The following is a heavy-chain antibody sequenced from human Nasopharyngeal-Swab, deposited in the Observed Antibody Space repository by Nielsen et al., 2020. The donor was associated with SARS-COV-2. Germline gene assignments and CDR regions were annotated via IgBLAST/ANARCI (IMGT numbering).Heavy chain of an antibody. V-gene: IGHV3-7*01. CDR1: GITFSRYW. J-gene: IGHJ4*02. CDR3: ARGPGSWYSLDY. D-gene: IGHD6-13*01. Sequence: GESLKTSCAASGITFSRYWMSWVRQAPGKGLEWVANIKQDGSEKYYVDSVKGRFTISRDNAKNSLYLQMNSLRAEDTAVYYCARGPGSWYSLDYWGQGTLVTVSS. CDR2: IKQDGSEK.